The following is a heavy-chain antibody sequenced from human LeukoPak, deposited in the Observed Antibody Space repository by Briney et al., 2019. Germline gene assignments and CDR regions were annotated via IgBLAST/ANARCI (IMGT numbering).Heavy chain of an antibody. CDR2: ISGSGGST. CDR1: GFTFSSYA. D-gene: IGHD2-21*01. V-gene: IGHV3-23*01. J-gene: IGHJ3*02. Sequence: PGGSLRLSCAASGFTFSSYAMSWVRQAPWKGLEWVSSISGSGGSTYYADSVKGRFTISRDNSKNTLYLQMNSLRAEDTAVYYCATVVIAISIDAFDIWGQGTMVTVSS. CDR3: ATVVIAISIDAFDI.